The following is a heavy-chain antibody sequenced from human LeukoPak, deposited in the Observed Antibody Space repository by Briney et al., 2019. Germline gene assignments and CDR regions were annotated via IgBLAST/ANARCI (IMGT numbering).Heavy chain of an antibody. D-gene: IGHD6-13*01. Sequence: GRSLRLSCAASGFRFGSHAVHWFRQAPGKGLEWLAQIWYDGSNKYYVDSVKGRFTTSRDNSKNTVYLQMNSLRAEDTAVYFCARDGQQLAPYAMDVWGQGTTVTVSS. CDR2: IWYDGSNK. J-gene: IGHJ6*02. CDR1: GFRFGSHA. V-gene: IGHV3-33*01. CDR3: ARDGQQLAPYAMDV.